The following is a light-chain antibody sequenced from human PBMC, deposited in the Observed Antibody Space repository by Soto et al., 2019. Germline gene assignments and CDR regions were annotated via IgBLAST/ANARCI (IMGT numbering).Light chain of an antibody. J-gene: IGLJ3*02. CDR3: SSYTSSSTVV. V-gene: IGLV2-14*01. CDR2: EVS. CDR1: SSDVGSYNY. Sequence: QSALTQPASVSGSPGQSITISCTGTSSDVGSYNYVSWYQQHPGKAPKLLIYEVSNRPSGVSNRFSGSKSGNTASLTISVLQADDEADYYCSSYTSSSTVVFGGGTKLTVL.